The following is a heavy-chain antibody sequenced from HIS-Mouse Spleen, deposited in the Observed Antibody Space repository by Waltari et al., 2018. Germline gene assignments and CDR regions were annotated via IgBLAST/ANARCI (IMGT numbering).Heavy chain of an antibody. Sequence: QVQLAQSAAGVKKPGASLKVSCKASGYTLTGYYMHWGRQAPGQGLEWMGWINPTSGGTSYAQKFQGRVTMTRDTSISTAYMELSRLRSDDTAVYYCARGTGTDAFDIWGQGTMVTVSS. CDR1: GYTLTGYY. V-gene: IGHV1-2*02. CDR3: ARGTGTDAFDI. CDR2: INPTSGGT. J-gene: IGHJ3*02. D-gene: IGHD1-1*01.